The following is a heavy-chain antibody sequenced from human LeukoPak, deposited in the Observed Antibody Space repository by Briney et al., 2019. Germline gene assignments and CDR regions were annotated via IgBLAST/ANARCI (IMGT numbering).Heavy chain of an antibody. CDR1: GFTFRNYG. V-gene: IGHV3-30*18. CDR2: ISGDGLTK. Sequence: GGSLSLSCAASGFTFRNYGMHWVRQAPGKGLEWVAVISGDGLTKYYADSVKGRITLHRDNSRNTLYLEMNSLRDEDTAVYYCAKEGTWGNWYFDLWGRGTLVIVTS. D-gene: IGHD3-16*01. J-gene: IGHJ2*01. CDR3: AKEGTWGNWYFDL.